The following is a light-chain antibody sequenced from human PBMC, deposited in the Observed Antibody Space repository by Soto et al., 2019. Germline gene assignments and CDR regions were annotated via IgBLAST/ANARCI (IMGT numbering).Light chain of an antibody. Sequence: IVMTQSPATLSVSPGERATLSCRASQSVSSNLAWYQQKPGQTHKLLIYVASTRATGIPARFSGSGSGKEFTLNISSLQSEDFAVYYCQQYNVWPLTFGGGTKVEFK. J-gene: IGKJ4*01. V-gene: IGKV3-15*01. CDR2: VAS. CDR1: QSVSSN. CDR3: QQYNVWPLT.